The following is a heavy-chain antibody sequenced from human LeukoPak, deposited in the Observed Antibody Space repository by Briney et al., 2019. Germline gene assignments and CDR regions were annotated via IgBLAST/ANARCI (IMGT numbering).Heavy chain of an antibody. CDR2: INPNSGGT. V-gene: IGHV1-2*02. CDR1: GYTFTGYY. CDR3: AARSGYSYGTFDY. Sequence: GASVKVSCKSSGYTFTGYYMHWVRQAPGQGLEWMGWINPNSGGTNYAQKFQGRVTMTRDTSISTAYMELSRLRSDDTAVYYCAARSGYSYGTFDYWGQGTLVTVSS. J-gene: IGHJ4*02. D-gene: IGHD5-18*01.